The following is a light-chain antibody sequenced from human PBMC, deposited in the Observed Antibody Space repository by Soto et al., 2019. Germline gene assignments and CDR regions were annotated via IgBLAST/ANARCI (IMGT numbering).Light chain of an antibody. CDR1: QSISSW. Sequence: DIQMTQSPSTLSASVGDRVTITCRASQSISSWLAWYLQKPGEAPQLLIYKASNLQDGVPSRFSGSGSGTEFTLTISSLQPDDFATYYCQQYSSYSSYTFGQGTKLEIK. CDR3: QQYSSYSSYT. J-gene: IGKJ2*01. CDR2: KAS. V-gene: IGKV1-5*03.